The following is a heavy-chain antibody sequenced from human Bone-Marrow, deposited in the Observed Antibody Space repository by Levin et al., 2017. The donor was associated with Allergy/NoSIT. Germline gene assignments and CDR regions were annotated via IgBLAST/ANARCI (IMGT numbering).Heavy chain of an antibody. Sequence: PSETLSLTCSVSGAPISGGSYYWTWIRQPAGKGLEWIGRIYTNGDTNYSPSLKSRVRISFDRPNNHFSLKLTSVTAADTAMYYCARVRGIYSFDAFDIWGQGTVVTVSS. CDR3: ARVRGIYSFDAFDI. J-gene: IGHJ3*02. D-gene: IGHD5-12*01. V-gene: IGHV4-61*02. CDR2: IYTNGDT. CDR1: GAPISGGSYY.